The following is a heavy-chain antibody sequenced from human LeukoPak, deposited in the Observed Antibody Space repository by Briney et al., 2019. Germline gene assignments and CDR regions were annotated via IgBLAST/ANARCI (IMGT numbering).Heavy chain of an antibody. CDR1: GYTFTSYY. J-gene: IGHJ5*02. CDR3: ARDLKPEFKIVGATNWFDP. Sequence: ASVKVSCKASGYTFTSYYMHWVRQAPGQGLEWMGITNPSGGSTSYAQKFQGRVTMTRDTSTSTVYMELSSLRSEDTAVYYCARDLKPEFKIVGATNWFDPWGQGTLVTVSS. V-gene: IGHV1-46*01. CDR2: TNPSGGST. D-gene: IGHD1-26*01.